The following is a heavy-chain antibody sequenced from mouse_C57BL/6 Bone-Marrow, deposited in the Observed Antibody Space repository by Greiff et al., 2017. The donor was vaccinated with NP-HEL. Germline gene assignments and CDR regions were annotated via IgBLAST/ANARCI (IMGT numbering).Heavy chain of an antibody. V-gene: IGHV1-64*01. CDR2: IHPNSGST. CDR3: ASADYYGNNYDTVDY. J-gene: IGHJ4*01. D-gene: IGHD1-1*01. Sequence: QVQLQQPGAELVKPGASVKLSCKASGYTFTSYWMHWVKQRPGQGLEWIGMIHPNSGSTNYNEKFKSKATLTVDKSSSTAYMQLSSLTSEDSAVYYCASADYYGNNYDTVDYWGRGTSATVSS. CDR1: GYTFTSYW.